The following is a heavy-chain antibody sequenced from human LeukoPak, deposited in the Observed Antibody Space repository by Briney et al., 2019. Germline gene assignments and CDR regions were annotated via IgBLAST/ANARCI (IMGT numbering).Heavy chain of an antibody. CDR3: ARGDDFSGDH. J-gene: IGHJ4*02. D-gene: IGHD1-1*01. CDR2: IHPEGNEK. CDR1: GFTFSNFW. V-gene: IGHV3-7*04. Sequence: PGGSLRLSCAVSGFTFSNFWMSWVRQAPGRGLEWVAHIHPEGNEKYHVESVKGRFTISRDNTKNLLFLQMNALRVEDTAVYYCARGDDFSGDHWGQGTLVTVSS.